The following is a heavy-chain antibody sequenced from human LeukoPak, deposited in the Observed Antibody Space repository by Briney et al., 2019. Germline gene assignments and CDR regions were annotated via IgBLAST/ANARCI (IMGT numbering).Heavy chain of an antibody. CDR1: AASFSSHY. CDR2: ISYIGST. J-gene: IGHJ3*02. CDR3: ARDLVTVTKGFDI. Sequence: PSGTLCLTCAVSAASFSSHYWTWIRQSPGKGLEWIGYISYIGSTNYNPSLKSRVTISIDTSRNQFSLKLRSVTAADTAVYYCARDLVTVTKGFDIWGQGTMVSVSS. D-gene: IGHD4-17*01. V-gene: IGHV4-59*11.